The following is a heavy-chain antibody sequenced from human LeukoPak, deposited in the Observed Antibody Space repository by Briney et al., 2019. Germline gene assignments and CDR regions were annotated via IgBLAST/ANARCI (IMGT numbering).Heavy chain of an antibody. CDR3: ARDQGGYYDSNAFDI. D-gene: IGHD3-22*01. CDR1: GFTFSNYA. Sequence: GGSLRLSCAASGFTFSNYAMSWVRQAPGKGLEWVSGISGSGGSTYYADSVKGRFTISRDNSKNTLYLQMNSLTDEDTAVYYCARDQGGYYDSNAFDIWGQGTMVTVSS. J-gene: IGHJ3*02. V-gene: IGHV3-23*01. CDR2: ISGSGGST.